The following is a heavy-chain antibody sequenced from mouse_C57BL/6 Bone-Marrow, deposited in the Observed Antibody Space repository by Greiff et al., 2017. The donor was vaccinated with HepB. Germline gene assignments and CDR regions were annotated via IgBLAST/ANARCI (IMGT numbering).Heavy chain of an antibody. CDR3: ARTACYYYGSSLDY. D-gene: IGHD1-1*01. CDR2: IDPSDSYT. CDR1: GYTFTSYW. Sequence: VQLQQPGAELVKPGASVKLSCKASGYTFTSYWMQWVKQRPGQGLEWIGEIDPSDSYTNYNQKFKGKATLTADKSSSTAYMQLNSLTSEDSAVYFCARTACYYYGSSLDYWGQGTTLTVSS. V-gene: IGHV1-50*01. J-gene: IGHJ2*01.